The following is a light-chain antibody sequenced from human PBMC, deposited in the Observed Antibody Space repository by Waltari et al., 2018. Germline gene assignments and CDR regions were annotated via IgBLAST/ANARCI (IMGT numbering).Light chain of an antibody. CDR1: SSNIGNIGGNY. V-gene: IGLV1-47*01. J-gene: IGLJ3*02. CDR2: MNY. CDR3: TAWDVNLRAWV. Sequence: QSVVTQAPSASGTPGQRVTISCFGRSSNIGNIGGNYLYSYQQFPGRAPKLRIYMNYQRPSGVPDRFSGSTSGTSGSLAISGLRAEDEADYYCTAWDVNLRAWVFGGGTKLTVL.